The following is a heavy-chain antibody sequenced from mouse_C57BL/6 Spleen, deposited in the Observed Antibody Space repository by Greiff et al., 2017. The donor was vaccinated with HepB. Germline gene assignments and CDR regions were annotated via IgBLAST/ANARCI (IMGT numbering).Heavy chain of an antibody. J-gene: IGHJ3*01. Sequence: VQLQQPGPELVKPGASVKLSCKASGYTFTSYDIHWVKQRPGQGLEWIGRIYPSDGSTKYNHKFKGKATLTVDTSSSTAYMELRSLTSEDFAVYYCAPYYAVAYWGQGTLVTVSA. CDR3: APYYAVAY. CDR1: GYTFTSYD. D-gene: IGHD1-1*02. V-gene: IGHV1-85*01. CDR2: IYPSDGST.